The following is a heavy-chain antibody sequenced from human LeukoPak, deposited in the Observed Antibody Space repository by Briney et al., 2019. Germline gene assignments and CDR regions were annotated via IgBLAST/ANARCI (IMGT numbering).Heavy chain of an antibody. CDR1: GFTFSSYS. CDR3: ARAGRLWFGESQRLDV. V-gene: IGHV3-21*01. J-gene: IGHJ6*04. CDR2: ISSSSSYI. D-gene: IGHD3-10*01. Sequence: GGSLRLSCAASGFTFSSYSMNWVRQAPGKGLEWVSSISSSSSYIYYADSVKGRFTTSRDNAKNSLYLQMNSLRAEDTAVYYCARAGRLWFGESQRLDVWGKGTTVTISS.